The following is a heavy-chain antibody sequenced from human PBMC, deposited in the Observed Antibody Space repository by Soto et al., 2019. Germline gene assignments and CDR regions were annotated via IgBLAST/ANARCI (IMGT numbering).Heavy chain of an antibody. J-gene: IGHJ5*02. CDR2: INHSGST. D-gene: IGHD4-4*01. V-gene: IGHV4-34*01. CDR3: ARGVSNSADWFDP. Sequence: QVQLQQWGAGLLKPSETLSLTCAVYGGSFSGYYWSWIRHPPGRGLEWIGEINHSGSTNYIPSLKSRVPTSVDMSKNQFSLKLSSVSAADTAVYYCARGVSNSADWFDPWGQGTLVTVSS. CDR1: GGSFSGYY.